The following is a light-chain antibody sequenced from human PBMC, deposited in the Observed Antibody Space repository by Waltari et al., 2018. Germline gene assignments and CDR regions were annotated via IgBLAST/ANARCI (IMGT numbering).Light chain of an antibody. J-gene: IGLJ3*02. CDR1: NSDIGGSNY. CDR3: SSFTSSATWV. CDR2: GVS. Sequence: QSALTQPASLSGSPRQSITISCTGTNSDIGGSNYVSWYQHHSGKAPKLMIFGVSDRPSGVSNRFSGSKSGNTASLTISELQADDEADYYCSSFTSSATWVFGGGTKLTVL. V-gene: IGLV2-14*03.